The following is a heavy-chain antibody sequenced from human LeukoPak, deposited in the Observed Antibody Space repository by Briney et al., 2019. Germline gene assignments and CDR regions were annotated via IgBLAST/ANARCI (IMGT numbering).Heavy chain of an antibody. CDR1: GFTFSSYW. CDR2: ISYDGSNK. J-gene: IGHJ5*02. V-gene: IGHV3-30*03. D-gene: IGHD2-2*01. CDR3: TLVPPNP. Sequence: GGSLRLSCAASGFTFSSYWMSWVRQAPGKGLEWVAVISYDGSNKYYADSVKGRFTISRDNSKNTLYLQMNSLRAEDTAVYYCTLVPPNPWGRGTLVTVSS.